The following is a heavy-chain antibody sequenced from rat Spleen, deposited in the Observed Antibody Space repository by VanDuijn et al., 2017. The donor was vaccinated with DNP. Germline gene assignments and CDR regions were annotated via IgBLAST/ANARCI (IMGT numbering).Heavy chain of an antibody. CDR3: ARDLLRWRRGFAY. CDR2: MYYDGHT. J-gene: IGHJ3*01. Sequence: QVQLQESGPGLVQHSETLSLTCTVSGFSLTRYSVSWVRQPSGKGPEWMGRMYYDGHTAYNSALKSRLSISRDTSKSQVFLKMNSLQTEDTATYYCARDLLRWRRGFAYWGQGTLVTVSS. D-gene: IGHD1-11*01. CDR1: GFSLTRYS. V-gene: IGHV2-34*01.